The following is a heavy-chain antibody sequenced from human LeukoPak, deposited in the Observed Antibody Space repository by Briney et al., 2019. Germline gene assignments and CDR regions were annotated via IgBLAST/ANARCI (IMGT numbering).Heavy chain of an antibody. J-gene: IGHJ4*02. CDR1: GFIVSNNY. V-gene: IGHV3-53*01. CDR3: ARGRFGDPLNY. Sequence: GGSLRLSCAASGFIVSNNYMSWIRQAPGKGLEWVSVVYTDGNIYYADSVKGRFTISKDNSKNTVDLLMHSVTAEDTALYYCARGRFGDPLNYWGQGTLVTVSS. CDR2: VYTDGNI. D-gene: IGHD3-10*01.